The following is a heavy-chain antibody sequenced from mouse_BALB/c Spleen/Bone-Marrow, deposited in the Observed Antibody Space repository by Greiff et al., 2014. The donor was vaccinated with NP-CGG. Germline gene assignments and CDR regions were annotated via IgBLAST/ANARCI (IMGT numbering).Heavy chain of an antibody. CDR2: IHYSGVT. D-gene: IGHD4-1*01. V-gene: IGHV3-1*02. Sequence: VQLKQSGPDLVKPSQSLSLTCTVTGYSITSYYSWHWIRQFPGNKLEWMGYIHYSGVTVYNPSLKSRISITRDTSNNQFFLRLKSVTTEDTATYYCSRFAGTPYTMDYWGQGTSVTVSS. CDR1: GYSITSYYS. CDR3: SRFAGTPYTMDY. J-gene: IGHJ4*01.